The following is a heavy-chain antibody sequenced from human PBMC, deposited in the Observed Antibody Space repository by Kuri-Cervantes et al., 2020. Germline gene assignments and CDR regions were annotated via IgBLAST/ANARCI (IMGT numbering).Heavy chain of an antibody. CDR3: ARVRGYCSSTSCYTDWFDP. V-gene: IGHV3-53*01. J-gene: IGHJ5*02. Sequence: GESLKISCAASGFTFSDHYMDWVRQAPGKGLEWVSVIYSGGSTYYADSVKGRFTISRDNSKNTLYLQMNSLRAEDTAVYYCARVRGYCSSTSCYTDWFDPWGQGTLVTVSS. CDR2: IYSGGST. CDR1: GFTFSDHY. D-gene: IGHD2-2*02.